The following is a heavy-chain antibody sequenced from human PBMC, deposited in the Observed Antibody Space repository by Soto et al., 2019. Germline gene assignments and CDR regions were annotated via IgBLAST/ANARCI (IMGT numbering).Heavy chain of an antibody. D-gene: IGHD3-9*01. Sequence: QITLKESGPTLVKPTQTLTLTCTFSGFSLSTSGVGVGWIRQPPGKALEWLALIYWDDDKRYSPSLKSRLTITKDTPKNQVVLTMTNMDPVDTATYYCAHLYYDILTGYLVFDYWGQGTLVTVSS. J-gene: IGHJ4*02. CDR2: IYWDDDK. V-gene: IGHV2-5*02. CDR3: AHLYYDILTGYLVFDY. CDR1: GFSLSTSGVG.